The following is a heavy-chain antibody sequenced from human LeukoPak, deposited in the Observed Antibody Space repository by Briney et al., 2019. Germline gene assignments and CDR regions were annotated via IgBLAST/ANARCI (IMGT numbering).Heavy chain of an antibody. CDR3: AREGSSSSLDY. J-gene: IGHJ4*02. Sequence: KPSETLSLTCAVYGGSFSGYYWSWIRQPPGKGLEWIGEINHRGSTNYNPYLKSRVTISVNTSENQFSLKVSSVTAADTAAYYCAREGSSSSLDYWGQGTLVTVSS. CDR1: GGSFSGYY. CDR2: INHRGST. V-gene: IGHV4-34*01. D-gene: IGHD6-6*01.